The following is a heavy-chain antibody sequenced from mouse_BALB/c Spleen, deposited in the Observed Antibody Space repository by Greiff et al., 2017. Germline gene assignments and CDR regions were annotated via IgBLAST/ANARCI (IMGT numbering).Heavy chain of an antibody. CDR3: ARHYYGSSYAMDY. V-gene: IGHV1S137*01. CDR1: GYTFTDYA. J-gene: IGHJ4*01. D-gene: IGHD1-1*01. Sequence: VQLQQSGAELVRPGVSVKISCKGSGYTFTDYAMHWVKQSHAKSLEWIGVISTYYGDASYNQKFKGKATMTVDKSSSTAYMELARLTSEDSAIYYCARHYYGSSYAMDYWGQGTSVTVSS. CDR2: ISTYYGDA.